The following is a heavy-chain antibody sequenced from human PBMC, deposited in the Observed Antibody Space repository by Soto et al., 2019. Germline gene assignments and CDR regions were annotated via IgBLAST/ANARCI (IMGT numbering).Heavy chain of an antibody. Sequence: QVQLVESGGGVVQPGRSLRLSCAASGFTFSSYAMHWVRQAPGKGLEWVAVISYDGSNKYYADSVKGRFTISRDNSKNTLYLQMNSLRAEDTAVYYCARDYGSGLYYYGMDVWGQGTTVTFSS. CDR1: GFTFSSYA. J-gene: IGHJ6*02. D-gene: IGHD3-10*01. CDR3: ARDYGSGLYYYGMDV. V-gene: IGHV3-30-3*01. CDR2: ISYDGSNK.